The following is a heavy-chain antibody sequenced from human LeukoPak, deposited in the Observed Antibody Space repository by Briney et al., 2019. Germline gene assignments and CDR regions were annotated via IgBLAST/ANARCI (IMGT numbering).Heavy chain of an antibody. V-gene: IGHV3-23*01. Sequence: GGSLRLSCAASGFTFSSSVMTWVRQAPGKGLEWVSTISGSGGTTYYADSVKGRFTISRDNSKNTLYLEVDSLRAVDTAVYSCAKDPPSVVANAFHIWGQGTMVTVSS. CDR3: AKDPPSVVANAFHI. J-gene: IGHJ3*02. CDR2: ISGSGGTT. CDR1: GFTFSSSV. D-gene: IGHD5-12*01.